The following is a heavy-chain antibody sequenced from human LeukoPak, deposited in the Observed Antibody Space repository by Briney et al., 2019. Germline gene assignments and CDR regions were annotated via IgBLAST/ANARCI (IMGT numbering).Heavy chain of an antibody. V-gene: IGHV3-21*01. D-gene: IGHD5-18*01. CDR1: GFIFSSYS. CDR2: ISATGNYI. Sequence: GGFLRLSCAASGFIFSSYSMNWVRQAPGKGLEWVSSISATGNYIYYADSVKGRFTISRDNAKNSLYLQMNSLRAEDTAVYYCARDRSGYTFDDWGQGTLVTVSS. CDR3: ARDRSGYTFDD. J-gene: IGHJ4*02.